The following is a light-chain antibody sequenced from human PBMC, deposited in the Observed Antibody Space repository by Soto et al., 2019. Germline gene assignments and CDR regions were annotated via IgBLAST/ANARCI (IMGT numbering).Light chain of an antibody. J-gene: IGKJ4*01. CDR1: QSISSW. CDR2: RAS. V-gene: IGKV1-5*03. CDR3: QQYNSYPLT. Sequence: DLQMTQSPSTLSASVGDRVTITCRASQSISSWLAWYQQKPGKAPKLLIHRASSLESGVPSRFSGSGSGTEFTLTISSLQPDDFATYYCQQYNSYPLTFGGGTKVEIK.